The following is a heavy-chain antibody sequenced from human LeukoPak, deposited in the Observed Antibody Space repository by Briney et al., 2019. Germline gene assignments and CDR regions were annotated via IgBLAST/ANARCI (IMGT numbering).Heavy chain of an antibody. Sequence: ASVKVSCKASGYTFTSYDINWVRQATGQGLEWMGWMNPNSGNTGYAQKFQGRVTMTRNTSISTGYMELRSLRSEDPAVYYCARGAPPPYCTNGLCYRNDHYYYYYYMDVWGKGTTVTVSS. CDR1: GYTFTSYD. D-gene: IGHD2-8*01. J-gene: IGHJ6*03. V-gene: IGHV1-8*01. CDR3: ARGAPPPYCTNGLCYRNDHYYYYYYMDV. CDR2: MNPNSGNT.